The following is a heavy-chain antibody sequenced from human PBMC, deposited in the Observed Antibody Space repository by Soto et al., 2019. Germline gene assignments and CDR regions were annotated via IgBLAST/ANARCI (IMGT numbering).Heavy chain of an antibody. V-gene: IGHV3-72*01. CDR1: GFTFSDYY. CDR3: ARVLGSYDSSGYDYYYGMDV. CDR2: NRNKANSHTA. D-gene: IGHD3-22*01. Sequence: HPGGSLRLSCAASGFTFSDYYMDWVRQAPGKGLEWVGRNRNKANSHTAEYAASVKGRFTISRDDSKNSLHLQMNSLKTEDTAVYYCARVLGSYDSSGYDYYYGMDVWGQGTTVTVSS. J-gene: IGHJ6*02.